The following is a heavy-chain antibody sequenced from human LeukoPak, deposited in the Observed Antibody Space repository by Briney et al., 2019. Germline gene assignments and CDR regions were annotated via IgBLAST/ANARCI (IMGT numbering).Heavy chain of an antibody. D-gene: IGHD3-10*01. CDR3: AKSSIGSGSYSRAFDY. CDR1: GFTFDDYA. J-gene: IGHJ4*02. CDR2: ISWNSGSI. V-gene: IGHV3-9*01. Sequence: GGSLRLSCVASGFTFDDYAMHWVRQAPGKGLEWVSGISWNSGSIGYADSVKGRFTISRDNAKNSLYLQMNSLRAEDTALYYCAKSSIGSGSYSRAFDYWGQGTLVTVSS.